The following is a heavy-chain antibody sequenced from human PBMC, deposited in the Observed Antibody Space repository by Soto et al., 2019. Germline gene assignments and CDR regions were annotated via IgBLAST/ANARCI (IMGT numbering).Heavy chain of an antibody. CDR3: ARGAIPTRTNYGMDV. CDR2: INPSGGST. J-gene: IGHJ6*02. Sequence: ASVKVSCKASGYTFTSYYMHWVRQAPGQGLEWMGIINPSGGSTGYAQKFQGRVTMTRDTSTSTVYMELSSLRSEDTAVYYCARGAIPTRTNYGMDVWGQGTTVTVSS. D-gene: IGHD2-2*01. CDR1: GYTFTSYY. V-gene: IGHV1-46*01.